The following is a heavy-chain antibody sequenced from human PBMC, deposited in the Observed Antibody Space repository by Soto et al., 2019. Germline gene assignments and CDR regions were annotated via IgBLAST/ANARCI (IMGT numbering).Heavy chain of an antibody. V-gene: IGHV3-64*01. CDR3: ARSTGGY. Sequence: EVQLVESGGGLVQSGGSLRLSCAASGFTFSDYAMHWVRQAPGKGLEYVAAINSNGGGTYYATSVKGRFIISRDNSKNTLYLQMGSLRAEDMAVYYCARSTGGYWGQGTLVSVSS. J-gene: IGHJ4*02. CDR1: GFTFSDYA. CDR2: INSNGGGT. D-gene: IGHD2-8*02.